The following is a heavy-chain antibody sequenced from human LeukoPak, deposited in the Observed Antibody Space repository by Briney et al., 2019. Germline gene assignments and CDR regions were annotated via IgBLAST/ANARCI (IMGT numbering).Heavy chain of an antibody. J-gene: IGHJ4*02. CDR3: AKGDQVLSSNYFDY. CDR1: GFTFIIYA. D-gene: IGHD2-2*01. V-gene: IGHV3-23*01. CDR2: ISGSGCST. Sequence: AGGSLRLSCAASGFTFIIYAMSWVRQAPGKVREWVSAISGSGCSTYYADSVKGRFTISRDNSKNTLYLQMNSLRAEDTAVYYCAKGDQVLSSNYFDYWGQGTLVTVSS.